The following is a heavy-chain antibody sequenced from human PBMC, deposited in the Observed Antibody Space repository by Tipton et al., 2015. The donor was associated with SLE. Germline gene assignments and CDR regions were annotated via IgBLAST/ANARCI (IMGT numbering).Heavy chain of an antibody. CDR2: AYSSGDT. CDR3: ARPADS. CDR1: GGSIIKRHSY. V-gene: IGHV4-39*07. Sequence: TLSLTCIVSGGSIIKRHSYCGWIRQAPGKGLEWIGSAYSSGDTFYNPSLKSRVTISVDASKNQFSLQLTSVTAADTAIYYCARPADSWGQGTLVTVSS. J-gene: IGHJ4*02. D-gene: IGHD2-2*01.